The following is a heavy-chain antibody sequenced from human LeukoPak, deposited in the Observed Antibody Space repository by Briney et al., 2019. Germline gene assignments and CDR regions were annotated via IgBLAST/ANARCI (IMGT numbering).Heavy chain of an antibody. V-gene: IGHV4-59*01. CDR2: IYYSGST. Sequence: KPSETLSLTRTVSGDSISPYYWGWVRQPPGKGLEWIGYIYYSGSTTYNPSLRSRVTLSVDPSKNQFSLKLSSVTAADTAVYYCARDKQPGDYWGQGTLVTVSS. J-gene: IGHJ4*02. CDR3: ARDKQPGDY. CDR1: GDSISPYY. D-gene: IGHD5-18*01.